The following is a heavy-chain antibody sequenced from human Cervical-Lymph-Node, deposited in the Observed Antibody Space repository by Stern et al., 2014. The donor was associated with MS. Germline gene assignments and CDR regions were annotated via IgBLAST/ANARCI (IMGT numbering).Heavy chain of an antibody. CDR3: ARGYHSFDV. CDR2: TRNKANCSTT. Sequence: EVQLLESGGGLVQPGGSLRLSCAASGVTSSDNYMDWVRQAPGKGLEWVGRTRNKANCSTTVYAASVAGRFAISRDDSENSVYLQMNSLKIEDTAVYYCARGYHSFDVWGQGTTVTVSS. CDR1: GVTSSDNY. D-gene: IGHD1-26*01. J-gene: IGHJ6*02. V-gene: IGHV3-72*01.